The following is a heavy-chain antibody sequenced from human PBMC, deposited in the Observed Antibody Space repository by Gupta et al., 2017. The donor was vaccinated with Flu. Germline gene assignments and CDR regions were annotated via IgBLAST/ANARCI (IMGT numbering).Heavy chain of an antibody. Sequence: EVQLVESGGGLVQPGGSLRLSCAASGFTFSSYWMSWVHQAPGKGMEWVANIKKDGSEKYYVDSVKGRFTISRDNAKKSLYLQMNSLRVDDTAVYYCASRYQLPTGAFDIWGQVTMVTVSS. V-gene: IGHV3-7*01. CDR2: IKKDGSEK. CDR1: GFTFSSYW. D-gene: IGHD2-2*01. CDR3: ASRYQLPTGAFDI. J-gene: IGHJ3*02.